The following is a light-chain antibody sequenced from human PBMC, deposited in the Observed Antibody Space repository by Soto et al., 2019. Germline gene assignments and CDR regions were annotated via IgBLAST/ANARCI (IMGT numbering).Light chain of an antibody. CDR2: DAS. CDR1: QTFNNY. Sequence: DIQLTQSPSTLSASVGDRVTITCRASQTFNNYLAWYQHKPATAPKLLIYDASTLESGVPSRFSGSASGTEFTLTITSLQPDDLALYYCKEYTTSPYTLGQGTKMEI. CDR3: KEYTTSPYT. J-gene: IGKJ2*01. V-gene: IGKV1-5*01.